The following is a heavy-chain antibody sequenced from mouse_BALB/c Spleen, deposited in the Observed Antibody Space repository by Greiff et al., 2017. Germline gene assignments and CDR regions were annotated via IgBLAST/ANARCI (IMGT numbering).Heavy chain of an antibody. CDR2: ISDGGSYT. CDR1: GFTFSDYY. J-gene: IGHJ3*01. Sequence: EVKVEESGGGLVKPGGSLKLSCAASGFTFSDYYMYWVRQTPEKRLEWVATISDGGSYTYYPDSVKGRFTISRDNAKNNLYLQMSSLKSEDTAMYYCARGNYDYDWGFAYWGQGTLVTVSA. D-gene: IGHD2-4*01. CDR3: ARGNYDYDWGFAY. V-gene: IGHV5-4*02.